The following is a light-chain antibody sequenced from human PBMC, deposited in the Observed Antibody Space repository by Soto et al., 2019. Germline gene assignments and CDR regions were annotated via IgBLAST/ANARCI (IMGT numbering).Light chain of an antibody. CDR3: SSFTSSATLV. Sequence: QSVLTQPASVSGSPGQSITIFCAGSNSVIGAYHYVSWYQQHPGEAPRLIIYDVNYRPSGVSHRFSGSKSDNTASLTISGLQAEDEADYYCSSFTSSATLVFGGGTKVTVL. J-gene: IGLJ6*01. CDR1: NSVIGAYHY. CDR2: DVN. V-gene: IGLV2-14*03.